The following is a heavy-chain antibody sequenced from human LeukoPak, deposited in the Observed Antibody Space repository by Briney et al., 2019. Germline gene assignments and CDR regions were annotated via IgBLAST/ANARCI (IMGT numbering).Heavy chain of an antibody. Sequence: SETLSLTCTVSGGSISSYYWSWIRQPPGKGLEWLGYIYYSGSTNYNPSLKSRVTISVDTSKNQFSLKLSSVTAADTAVYYCARVYYDFWSGYYTGFDYWGQGTLVTVSS. V-gene: IGHV4-59*01. D-gene: IGHD3-3*01. CDR2: IYYSGST. CDR1: GGSISSYY. CDR3: ARVYYDFWSGYYTGFDY. J-gene: IGHJ4*02.